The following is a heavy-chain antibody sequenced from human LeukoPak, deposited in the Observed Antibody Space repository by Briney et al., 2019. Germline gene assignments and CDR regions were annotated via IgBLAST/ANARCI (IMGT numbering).Heavy chain of an antibody. CDR1: GFTFNEYA. CDR3: SASGYDILTGYYFLGY. Sequence: GGSLRLSCAASGFTFNEYAMYWVRQTPGKGLEWVALISYDGYDNSYADSVRGRFTISRDNSKNTLYLQMNSLRAEDTAVYYCSASGYDILTGYYFLGYWGQGTLVTVSS. D-gene: IGHD3-9*01. CDR2: ISYDGYDN. J-gene: IGHJ4*02. V-gene: IGHV3-30*14.